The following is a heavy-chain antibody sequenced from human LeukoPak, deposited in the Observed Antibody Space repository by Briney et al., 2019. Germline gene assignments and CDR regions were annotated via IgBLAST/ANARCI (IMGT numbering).Heavy chain of an antibody. CDR2: IYHSGSGST. V-gene: IGHV4-30-2*01. CDR1: GGSISSGGHS. D-gene: IGHD3-22*01. J-gene: IGHJ3*02. CDR3: ARSPGPTMIPPGGDAFDI. Sequence: PSETLSLTCTVSGGSISSGGHSWSWIRQPPGKGLEWIGYIYHSGSGSTYYNPSLKSRVTISIDKSKNQFSLKLNSVTAADTAVYYCARSPGPTMIPPGGDAFDIWGQGTMVTVSS.